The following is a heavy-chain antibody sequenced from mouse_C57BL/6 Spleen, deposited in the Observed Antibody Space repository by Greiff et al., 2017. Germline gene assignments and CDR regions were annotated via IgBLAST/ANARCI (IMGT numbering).Heavy chain of an antibody. CDR3: ARDYYCGSSPLL. CDR1: GYTFTSYW. V-gene: IGHV1-64*01. CDR2: IHPNSGST. Sequence: QVQLQQPGAELVKPGASVKLSCKASGYTFTSYWMHWVKQRPGQGLEWIGMIHPNSGSTNYNEKFKSKATLTVDKSSSTAYMQLSSLTSEDSAVYYCARDYYCGSSPLLWGQGTTLTVSS. J-gene: IGHJ2*01. D-gene: IGHD1-1*01.